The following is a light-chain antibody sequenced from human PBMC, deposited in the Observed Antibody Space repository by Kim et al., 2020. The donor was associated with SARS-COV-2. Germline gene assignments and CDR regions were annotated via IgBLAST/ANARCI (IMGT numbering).Light chain of an antibody. J-gene: IGLJ3*02. Sequence: PGQRVTISCTGSSSNIGAGYDVHWYQQLPGTAPKLLIYSNNNRPSGVPDRFSGSKSGTSASLAITGLQAEDEADYYCQSYDSSLRVFGGGTQLTVL. V-gene: IGLV1-40*01. CDR3: QSYDSSLRV. CDR2: SNN. CDR1: SSNIGAGYD.